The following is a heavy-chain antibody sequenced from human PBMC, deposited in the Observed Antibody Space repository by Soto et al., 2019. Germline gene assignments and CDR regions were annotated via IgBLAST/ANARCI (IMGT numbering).Heavy chain of an antibody. CDR1: GGSISSSNW. Sequence: QVQLQESGPGLVKPSGTLSLTCAVSGGSISSSNWWSWVRQPPGKGLEWIGEIYHSGSTNYNPSLKSRVTISADKSKNQFSLKLSSVTAADTAVYYCARDPNSSSWLKYFDYWGQGTLVTVSS. CDR2: IYHSGST. D-gene: IGHD6-13*01. J-gene: IGHJ4*02. V-gene: IGHV4-4*02. CDR3: ARDPNSSSWLKYFDY.